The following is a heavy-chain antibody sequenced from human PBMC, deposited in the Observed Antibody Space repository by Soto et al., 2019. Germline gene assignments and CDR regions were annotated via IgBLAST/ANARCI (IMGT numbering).Heavy chain of an antibody. Sequence: ASVKVSCKASGYTFTSHYMHWVRQATGQGLEWMGWMNPNSGNTGNAQKFQGRVTMTRNTSISTAYMELSSLRSEDTAVYYCARGLFYYGMDVWGQGTTVTVS. CDR2: MNPNSGNT. J-gene: IGHJ6*02. CDR1: GYTFTSHY. V-gene: IGHV1-8*02. CDR3: ARGLFYYGMDV.